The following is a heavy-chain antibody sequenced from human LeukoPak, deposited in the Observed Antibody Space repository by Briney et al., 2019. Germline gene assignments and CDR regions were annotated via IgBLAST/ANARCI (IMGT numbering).Heavy chain of an antibody. V-gene: IGHV4-4*02. Sequence: PSETLSLTCAVSGGSISSSNWWSWIRQPPGKGLEWIGEIYHSGSTNYNPSLKSRVTISVDTSKNQFSLKLSSVTAADTALYYCAKSSGYYSPFDYWGQGTLVTVSS. J-gene: IGHJ4*02. CDR3: AKSSGYYSPFDY. D-gene: IGHD3-22*01. CDR1: GGSISSSNW. CDR2: IYHSGST.